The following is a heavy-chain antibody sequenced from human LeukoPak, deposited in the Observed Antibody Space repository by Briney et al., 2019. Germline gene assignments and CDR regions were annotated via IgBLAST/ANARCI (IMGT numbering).Heavy chain of an antibody. D-gene: IGHD2-8*01. V-gene: IGHV5-51*01. CDR2: IYPGDSDT. Sequence: GESLKISCHASGFSLTNNWIAWVRQMPGKGLEWMGIIYPGDSDTRYSPSFQGQVTTSVDKSISTAYLQWSSLKPSDTAMYYCARHYCINGVCYPLYWGQGTLVTVSS. J-gene: IGHJ4*02. CDR1: GFSLTNNW. CDR3: ARHYCINGVCYPLY.